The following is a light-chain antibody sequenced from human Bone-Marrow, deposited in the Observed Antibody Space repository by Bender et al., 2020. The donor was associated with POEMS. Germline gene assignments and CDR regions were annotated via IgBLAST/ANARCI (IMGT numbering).Light chain of an antibody. J-gene: IGLJ2*01. V-gene: IGLV2-14*02. Sequence: QSALTQPASVSGSPGQSITISCTGTSSDVGSYNLVSWYQQHPGKAPKLMIYEVSKRPSGISKRFSGSKSGNTASLTISGLQAEDEADYYCSSYTTSNTVVFGGGTKLTVL. CDR2: EVS. CDR3: SSYTTSNTVV. CDR1: SSDVGSYNL.